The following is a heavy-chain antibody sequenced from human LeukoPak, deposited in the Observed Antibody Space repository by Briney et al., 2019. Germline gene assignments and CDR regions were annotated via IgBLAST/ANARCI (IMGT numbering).Heavy chain of an antibody. CDR2: FDPEDGET. V-gene: IGHV1-24*01. CDR1: GYTFTSYY. CDR3: ATFTHHYSPFFDY. J-gene: IGHJ4*02. Sequence: ASVKVSCKASGYTFTSYYMHWVRQAPGKGLEWMGGFDPEDGETIYAQKFQGRVTMTEDTSTDTAYMELSSLRSEDTAVYYCATFTHHYSPFFDYWGQGTLVTVSS. D-gene: IGHD2-15*01.